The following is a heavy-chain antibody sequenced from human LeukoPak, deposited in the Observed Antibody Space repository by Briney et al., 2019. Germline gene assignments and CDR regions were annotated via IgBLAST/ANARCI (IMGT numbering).Heavy chain of an antibody. Sequence: ASVKVSCKASGYTFTSYGFAWLRQAPGQGLQWIGWISGYNDNTDYAENFQDRVIVTASRSTKTAFMELRNLKSDDTAVYYCAKDRVPYTWGGVSANRNAFDVWGQGTLVTVSS. V-gene: IGHV1-18*01. J-gene: IGHJ3*01. CDR3: AKDRVPYTWGGVSANRNAFDV. CDR1: GYTFTSYG. D-gene: IGHD3-16*01. CDR2: ISGYNDNT.